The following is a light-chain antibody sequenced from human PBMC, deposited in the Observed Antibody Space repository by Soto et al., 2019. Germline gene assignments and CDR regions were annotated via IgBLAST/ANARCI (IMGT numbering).Light chain of an antibody. J-gene: IGKJ1*01. V-gene: IGKV2-30*01. CDR1: QSLVYSDGYAY. Sequence: DVVMTQSPLSLPVTLGQPASTSCRSSQSLVYSDGYAYLNWFHQRPGQSPRRLIYTVSKRDSGVPDRFSGSGSGTDFTLRISRVEAEDVGVYYCMQGTHWPPTFGQGTKVEIK. CDR3: MQGTHWPPT. CDR2: TVS.